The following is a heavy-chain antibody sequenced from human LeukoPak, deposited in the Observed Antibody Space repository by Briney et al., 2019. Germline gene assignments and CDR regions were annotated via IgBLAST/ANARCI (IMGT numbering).Heavy chain of an antibody. CDR1: GFTFSSYG. CDR3: AKVTGLMVYVTGYYFDY. V-gene: IGHV3-23*01. CDR2: ISGSGGST. Sequence: PGGSLRLSCAASGFTFSSYGMSWVRQAPGKGLEWVSAISGSGGSTYYADSVKGRFTISRDNAQNSLYLQMNSLRAEDTAVYYCAKVTGLMVYVTGYYFDYWGQGTLVTVSS. D-gene: IGHD2-8*01. J-gene: IGHJ4*02.